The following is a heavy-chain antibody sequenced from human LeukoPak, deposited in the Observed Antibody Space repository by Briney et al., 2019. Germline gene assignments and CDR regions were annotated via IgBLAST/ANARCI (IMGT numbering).Heavy chain of an antibody. D-gene: IGHD2-15*01. CDR3: ARDWWDYYGMDV. V-gene: IGHV3-33*01. CDR1: GFTFSSYG. J-gene: IGHJ6*02. CDR2: IWYDGSNK. Sequence: GGSLRLSCAASGFTFSSYGMHWVRQAPGKGLEWVAVIWYDGSNKYYADSVKGRFTISRDNSKNTLYLQMNSLRAEDTAVYYRARDWWDYYGMDVWGQGTTVTVSS.